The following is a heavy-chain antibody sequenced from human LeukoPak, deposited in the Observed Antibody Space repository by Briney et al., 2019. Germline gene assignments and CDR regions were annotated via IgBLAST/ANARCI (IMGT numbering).Heavy chain of an antibody. CDR3: ARDFDKAATY. D-gene: IGHD6-13*01. V-gene: IGHV3-48*01. CDR2: ISSSSNAI. Sequence: PGGSLRLSCAASGFTFSSYSMNWVRQAPGKGLEWISYISSSSNAIHYADSVKGRCTVSRDNAKNSLYLQMNNLRAEDTAVYYCARDFDKAATYWGQGTLVTVSS. CDR1: GFTFSSYS. J-gene: IGHJ4*02.